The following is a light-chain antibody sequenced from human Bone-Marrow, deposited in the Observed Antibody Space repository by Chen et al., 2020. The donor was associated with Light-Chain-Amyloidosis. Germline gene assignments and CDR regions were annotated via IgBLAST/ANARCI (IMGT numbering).Light chain of an antibody. CDR1: RSNIGAPYD. Sequence: QSVLTQPPSVSGAPGQRVTISCTGSRSNIGAPYDVHWYQQLPGTAPKLLIYGNNNRPSGLPDRFSGSKSGSSASLAITGLRADDEADYYCQSYDTRLRGSVFGGGTRLTVL. V-gene: IGLV1-40*01. J-gene: IGLJ2*01. CDR2: GNN. CDR3: QSYDTRLRGSV.